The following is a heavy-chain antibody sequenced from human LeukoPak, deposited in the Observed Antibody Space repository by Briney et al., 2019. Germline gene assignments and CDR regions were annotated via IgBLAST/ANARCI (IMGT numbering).Heavy chain of an antibody. CDR2: IYYSGST. Sequence: SETLSLTCTVSGGSISSYYWSWIRQPPGKGLEWIGYIYYSGSTNYNPSLKSRVAISVDTSRNQFSLKLSSVTAAATAVYYCARAEAVALGWFAPWGQGTLVTVSS. V-gene: IGHV4-59*01. J-gene: IGHJ5*02. CDR3: ARAEAVALGWFAP. D-gene: IGHD6-19*01. CDR1: GGSISSYY.